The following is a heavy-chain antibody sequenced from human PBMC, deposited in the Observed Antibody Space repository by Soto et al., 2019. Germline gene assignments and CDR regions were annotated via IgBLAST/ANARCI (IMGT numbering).Heavy chain of an antibody. CDR3: ARIPHSTTSYYDHNFGMDV. J-gene: IGHJ6*02. CDR2: IYPSDSDT. D-gene: IGHD2-2*01. Sequence: GEYLKISCKGSGYSFTSDWICWVRPMPGNGLEWMGSIYPSDSDTRYSPAFQGQVTISAYKSISTAYLQWSSLKASDTATYYCARIPHSTTSYYDHNFGMDVWGQGTTVTVSS. CDR1: GYSFTSDW. V-gene: IGHV5-51*01.